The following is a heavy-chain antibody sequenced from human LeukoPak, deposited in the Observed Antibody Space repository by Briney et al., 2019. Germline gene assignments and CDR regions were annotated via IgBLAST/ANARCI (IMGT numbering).Heavy chain of an antibody. V-gene: IGHV4-4*07. CDR3: ARYGSGSSTRTCFDY. J-gene: IGHJ4*02. Sequence: SETLSLTCTVSGGSISSYYWSWIRQPAGKGLEWIGRIYTSGSTNYNPSLKSRVTMSVDTSKNQFSLKLSSVTAADTAVYYCARYGSGSSTRTCFDYWGQGTLVTVSS. CDR2: IYTSGST. D-gene: IGHD3-10*01. CDR1: GGSISSYY.